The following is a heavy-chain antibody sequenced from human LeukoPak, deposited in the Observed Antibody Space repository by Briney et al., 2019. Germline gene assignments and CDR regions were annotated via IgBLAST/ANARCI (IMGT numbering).Heavy chain of an antibody. Sequence: SETLSLTCTVSGGSISSYYWSWIRQPAGKGLEWIGRIYTSGSTNYNPSLKSRVTMSVDTSKNQFSLKLSSVTAADTAVYYCARVEVYNYGSGSYYSPFDIWGQGTLVTVSS. CDR2: IYTSGST. J-gene: IGHJ4*02. V-gene: IGHV4-4*07. CDR1: GGSISSYY. CDR3: ARVEVYNYGSGSYYSPFDI. D-gene: IGHD3-10*01.